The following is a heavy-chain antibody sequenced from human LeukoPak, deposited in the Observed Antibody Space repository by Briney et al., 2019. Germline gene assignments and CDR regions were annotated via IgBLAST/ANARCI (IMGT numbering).Heavy chain of an antibody. CDR1: GGSISSGGYS. Sequence: SETLSLTCTVSGGSISSGGYSWSWIRQHPGKGLEWIGYIYYSGSTYYNPSLKSRVTISVDTSKNQFSLKLSSVTAADTAVYYCASGVVSGMYWGQGTLVTVSS. V-gene: IGHV4-31*03. CDR3: ASGVVSGMY. CDR2: IYYSGST. J-gene: IGHJ4*02. D-gene: IGHD1-1*01.